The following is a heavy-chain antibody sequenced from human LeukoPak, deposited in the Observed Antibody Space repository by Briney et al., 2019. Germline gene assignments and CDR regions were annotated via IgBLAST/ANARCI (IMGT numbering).Heavy chain of an antibody. CDR1: GFTFSSYS. J-gene: IGHJ4*02. D-gene: IGHD5-18*01. V-gene: IGHV3-21*01. CDR2: ISSSSSYI. CDR3: AREGGLQLWGFGY. Sequence: GGSLRLSCAASGFTFSSYSMNWVRQAPGKGLEWVSSISSSSSYIYYADSVKGRFTISRDNAKNSLHLQINSLRAEDTAVYYCAREGGLQLWGFGYWGQGTLVTVSS.